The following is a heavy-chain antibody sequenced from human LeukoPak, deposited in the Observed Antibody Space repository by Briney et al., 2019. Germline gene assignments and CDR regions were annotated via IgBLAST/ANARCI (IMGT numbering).Heavy chain of an antibody. CDR2: IYSGGST. CDR3: TRDIGYPMTYLDY. V-gene: IGHV3-53*01. J-gene: IGHJ4*02. D-gene: IGHD2-15*01. CDR1: GFTFSSYW. Sequence: PGGSLRLSCAASGFTFSSYWMHWVRQAPGKGLEWVSVIYSGGSTYYADSVKGRFTISRDNSKNTLYLQMNSLRAEDTAVYYCTRDIGYPMTYLDYWGQGTLVTVSS.